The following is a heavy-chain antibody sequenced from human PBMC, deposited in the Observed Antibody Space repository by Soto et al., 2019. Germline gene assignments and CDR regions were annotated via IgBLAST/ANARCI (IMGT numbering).Heavy chain of an antibody. CDR3: AREYGSSSWCGP. D-gene: IGHD6-6*01. J-gene: IGHJ5*02. CDR2: TYYRSKWYN. CDR1: RDSVSSNSAA. V-gene: IGHV6-1*01. Sequence: SQTLSLTSAISRDSVSSNSAAWNWIRQSPSRGLEWLGRTYYRSKWYNDYAVSVKIRITNNPDTSKNQFSLQLNSVTPEDTAVYYCAREYGSSSWCGPWGQGTLVTVSS.